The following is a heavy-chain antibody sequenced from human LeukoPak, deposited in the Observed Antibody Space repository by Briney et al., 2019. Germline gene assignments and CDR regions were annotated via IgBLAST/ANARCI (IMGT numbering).Heavy chain of an antibody. V-gene: IGHV4-34*01. CDR1: GGSFSGYY. CDR3: ARERLVPAAHNWFDP. Sequence: SETLSLTCAVYGGSFSGYYWSWIRQPPGKGLEWIGEINHSGSTNYNPSLKSRVTISVDTSKNQFSLKLSSVTAADTAVYYCARERLVPAAHNWFDPWGQGTLVTVSS. CDR2: INHSGST. J-gene: IGHJ5*02. D-gene: IGHD2-2*01.